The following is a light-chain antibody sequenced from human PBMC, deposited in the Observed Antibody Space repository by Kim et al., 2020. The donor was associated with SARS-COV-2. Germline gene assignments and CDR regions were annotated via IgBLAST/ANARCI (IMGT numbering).Light chain of an antibody. Sequence: PAVVDRVNITCQASHDILVYVNCFQQKAGEGPHLRISDASKLQTGVPSRFSGTGSGTDFTLTISSLQPEDIATYYCQQFEDPQYTFGQRTKVDIK. J-gene: IGKJ2*01. V-gene: IGKV1-33*01. CDR1: HDILVY. CDR3: QQFEDPQYT. CDR2: DAS.